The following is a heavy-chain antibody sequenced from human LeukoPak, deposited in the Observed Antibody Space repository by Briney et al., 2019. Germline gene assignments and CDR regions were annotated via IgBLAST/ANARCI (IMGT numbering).Heavy chain of an antibody. Sequence: PGGSLRLSYAASGFTFSSYSMNWVRQAPGKGLEWVSSISSSSSYIYYADSVKGRFTISRDNAKNSLYLQMNSLRAEDTAVYYCAREGIAAAGIDYWGQGTLVTVSS. J-gene: IGHJ4*02. CDR3: AREGIAAAGIDY. V-gene: IGHV3-21*01. CDR1: GFTFSSYS. CDR2: ISSSSSYI. D-gene: IGHD6-13*01.